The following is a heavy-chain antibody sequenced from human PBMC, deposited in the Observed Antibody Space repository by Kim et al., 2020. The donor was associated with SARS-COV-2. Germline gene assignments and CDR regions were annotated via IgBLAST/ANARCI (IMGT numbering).Heavy chain of an antibody. Sequence: GGSLRLSCAASGFTFSSYAMSWVRQAPGKGLEWVSAISGSGGSTYYADSVKGRFTISRDNSKNTLYLQMNSLRAEDTAVYYCASPYYYDSSILSEARFDPWGQGTLVTVSS. CDR3: ASPYYYDSSILSEARFDP. CDR2: ISGSGGST. D-gene: IGHD3-22*01. V-gene: IGHV3-23*01. J-gene: IGHJ5*02. CDR1: GFTFSSYA.